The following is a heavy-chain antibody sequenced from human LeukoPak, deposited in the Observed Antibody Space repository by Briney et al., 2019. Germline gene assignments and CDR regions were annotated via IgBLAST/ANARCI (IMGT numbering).Heavy chain of an antibody. CDR1: GGSISSYY. CDR2: IYYSGST. J-gene: IGHJ4*02. CDR3: AREAVAAKHFDY. V-gene: IGHV4-59*01. Sequence: ASETLSLTCTVSGGSISSYYWSWIRQPPGKGLEWIGYIYYSGSTNYNPSLKSRVTISVDTSKNQFSLKLSSVTAADTAVYYCAREAVAAKHFDYWGQGTLVTVSS. D-gene: IGHD6-19*01.